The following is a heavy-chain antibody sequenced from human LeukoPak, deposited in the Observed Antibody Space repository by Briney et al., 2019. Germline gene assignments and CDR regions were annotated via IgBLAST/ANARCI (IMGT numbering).Heavy chain of an antibody. J-gene: IGHJ4*02. CDR2: IYSGGST. Sequence: GGSLRLSCAASGFTVSSNYMSWVRQAPGKGLEWVSVIYSGGSTYYADSVKGRFTISRDNSKNTLYLQMNSLRAEDTAVYYCARESPNYTFDYWGQGTLVTVSS. V-gene: IGHV3-66*01. D-gene: IGHD5-24*01. CDR1: GFTVSSNY. CDR3: ARESPNYTFDY.